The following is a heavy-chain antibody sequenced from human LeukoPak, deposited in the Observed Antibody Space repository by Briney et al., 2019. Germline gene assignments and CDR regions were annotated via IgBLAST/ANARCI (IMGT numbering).Heavy chain of an antibody. CDR2: ISYHGNNK. D-gene: IGHD4-23*01. J-gene: IGHJ2*01. CDR1: GFTFSDYG. CDR3: AKDRSHGGNSGYFDL. V-gene: IGHV3-30*18. Sequence: GGSLRLSCAASGFTFSDYGMHWVRQTPGKGLEWVTIISYHGNNKYYADSVKGRFIISRDNSKNTLYLQMNSLTAEDTAVYYCAKDRSHGGNSGYFDLWGRGTLVTVSS.